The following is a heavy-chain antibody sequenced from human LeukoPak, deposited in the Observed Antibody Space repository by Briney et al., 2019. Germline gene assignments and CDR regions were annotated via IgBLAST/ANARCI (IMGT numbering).Heavy chain of an antibody. Sequence: GGSLRLSCVASGLTFSSYAMTWVRQAPGKGLEWVSTIFGSGDRTQYTDSVKGRFTISRDNAKNSLYLHMNSLRAEDTAVYYCARGYSSGWYDYWGQGTLVTVSS. J-gene: IGHJ4*02. CDR2: IFGSGDRT. V-gene: IGHV3-23*01. CDR1: GLTFSSYA. D-gene: IGHD6-19*01. CDR3: ARGYSSGWYDY.